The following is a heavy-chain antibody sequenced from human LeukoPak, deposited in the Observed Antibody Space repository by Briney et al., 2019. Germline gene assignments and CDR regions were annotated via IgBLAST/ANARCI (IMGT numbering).Heavy chain of an antibody. CDR1: GFTFSSYS. D-gene: IGHD3-3*01. Sequence: PGGSLRVSCAASGFTFSSYSMNWVRQAPGKGLEWVSSISSSSSYIYYADSVKGRFTISRDNTKNSLYLQMNSLRVEDTAVFYCARDQYDTWSRRGNFDSWGQGTLVIVSS. CDR2: ISSSSSYI. V-gene: IGHV3-21*04. J-gene: IGHJ4*02. CDR3: ARDQYDTWSRRGNFDS.